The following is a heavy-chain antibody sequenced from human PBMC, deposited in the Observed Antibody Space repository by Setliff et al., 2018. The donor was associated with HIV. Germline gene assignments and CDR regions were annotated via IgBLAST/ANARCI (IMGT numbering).Heavy chain of an antibody. D-gene: IGHD3-3*01. V-gene: IGHV1-18*01. CDR2: ITPYNNNT. J-gene: IGHJ6*03. CDR3: ARLIKHYDFWSGYYGAYYYYMDV. Sequence: GASVKVSCKASGYTFSTYGISWVRQAPGQGLEWMGWITPYNNNTQYTQHLQGRVTMTTDTYTSTAYMDLRSLRSDDTAVYYCARLIKHYDFWSGYYGAYYYYMDVWG. CDR1: GYTFSTYG.